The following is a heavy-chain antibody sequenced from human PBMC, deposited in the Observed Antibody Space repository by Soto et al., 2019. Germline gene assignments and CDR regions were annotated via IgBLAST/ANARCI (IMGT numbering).Heavy chain of an antibody. CDR1: GFTFSSYA. CDR3: VPRGNYMVQS. CDR2: ISASGNNT. J-gene: IGHJ1*01. D-gene: IGHD1-26*01. Sequence: AGWSLRLSCAASGFTFSSYAMSWVLQAPGKGLEWVSGISASGNNTYLADSVKGRFSISRDNSRNTVYLQLNSLRVEDTAIYYFVPRGNYMVQSWGPRTQVTVSA. V-gene: IGHV3-23*01.